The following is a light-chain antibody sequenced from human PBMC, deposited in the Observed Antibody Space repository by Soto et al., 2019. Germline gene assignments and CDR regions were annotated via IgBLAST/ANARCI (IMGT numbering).Light chain of an antibody. V-gene: IGKV1-5*01. CDR1: QTVNTW. J-gene: IGKJ1*01. Sequence: DIQMTQSPSTLYASVGARVTITCRASQTVNTWLAWYQQKPGKAPKVLIFDASSLKTGVPSRFSGSGSGTEFTFTISNLQPDDFATYYCQQYDSYSSGRFGQGTKVDIK. CDR2: DAS. CDR3: QQYDSYSSGR.